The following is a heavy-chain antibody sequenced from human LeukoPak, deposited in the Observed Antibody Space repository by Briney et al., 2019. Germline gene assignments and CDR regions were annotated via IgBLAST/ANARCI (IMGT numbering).Heavy chain of an antibody. CDR1: GGSISSYY. J-gene: IGHJ3*02. CDR3: ASLNGDSSGYYLHDAFDI. V-gene: IGHV4-4*07. Sequence: SETLSLTCTVSGGSISSYYWSWIRQPAGKGLEWIGRIYTSGSTNYNPSLKGRVTMSVDTSKNQFSLKLSSVTAADTAVYYCASLNGDSSGYYLHDAFDIWGQGTMVTVSS. D-gene: IGHD3-22*01. CDR2: IYTSGST.